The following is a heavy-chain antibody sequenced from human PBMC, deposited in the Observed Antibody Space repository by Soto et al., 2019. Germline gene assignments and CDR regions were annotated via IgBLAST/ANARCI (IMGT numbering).Heavy chain of an antibody. J-gene: IGHJ4*02. D-gene: IGHD3-22*01. V-gene: IGHV3-21*01. Sequence: VQLVESGGGLVKPGGSLRLSCAASGFTFSSYSMNWVRQAPGKGLEWVSSISSSSSYIYYADSVKGRFTISRDNAKNSLYLQMNSLRAEDTAVYYCARWTYYYDSSGYYYGNLIDYWGQGTLVTVSS. CDR3: ARWTYYYDSSGYYYGNLIDY. CDR1: GFTFSSYS. CDR2: ISSSSSYI.